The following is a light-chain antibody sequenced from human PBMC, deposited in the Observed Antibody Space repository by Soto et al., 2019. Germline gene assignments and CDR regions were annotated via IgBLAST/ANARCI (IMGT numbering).Light chain of an antibody. CDR3: QHYNSYSEA. V-gene: IGKV1-8*01. CDR2: AAS. Sequence: AIRMTQSPASLSASTGDRVTITCRASQGISSYLAWYQQKPGKAPKLLIYAASTLQSGVPSRFRGSGSGTDFTLTISSLQPDDFAPYYCQHYNSYSEAFGQGTKVDIK. CDR1: QGISSY. J-gene: IGKJ1*01.